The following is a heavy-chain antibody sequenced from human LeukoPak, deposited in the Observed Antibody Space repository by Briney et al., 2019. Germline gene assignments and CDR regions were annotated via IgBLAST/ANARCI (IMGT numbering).Heavy chain of an antibody. D-gene: IGHD5-18*01. V-gene: IGHV1-24*01. CDR1: GYTLTELS. Sequence: EASVKVSCKVSGYTLTELSMHWVRQAPGKGLEWMGGFDPEDGETIYAQKFQGRVTMTEDTSTDTAYMELSSLRSEDTAVYYCATRLTYSYGLNFDYWGQGTLVTVSS. CDR2: FDPEDGET. J-gene: IGHJ4*02. CDR3: ATRLTYSYGLNFDY.